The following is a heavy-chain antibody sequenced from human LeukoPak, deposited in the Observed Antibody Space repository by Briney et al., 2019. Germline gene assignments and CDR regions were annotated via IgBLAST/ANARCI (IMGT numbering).Heavy chain of an antibody. Sequence: SETLSLTCTVSGGSISSSSYSWGWIRQPPGKGLEWIGSIYYSGSTYYNPSLKSRVTISVDTSKNQFSLKLSSVTAADTAVYYCARHPWEHSDTGDFGIHYFDYWGQGTLVTVSS. D-gene: IGHD3-3*01. J-gene: IGHJ4*02. CDR1: GGSISSSSYS. V-gene: IGHV4-39*01. CDR2: IYYSGST. CDR3: ARHPWEHSDTGDFGIHYFDY.